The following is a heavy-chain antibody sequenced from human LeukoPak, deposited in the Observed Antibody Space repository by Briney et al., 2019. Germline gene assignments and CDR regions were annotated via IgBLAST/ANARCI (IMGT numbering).Heavy chain of an antibody. CDR3: ARLYGSGSYESDY. J-gene: IGHJ4*02. CDR2: IVYSGST. V-gene: IGHV4-39*01. Sequence: SETLSLTCTVSGGSISSSSYYWGWIRQPLGKGLEWIGSIVYSGSTYYNPSLKSRVTISADTSKNQFSLKLSSVTAADTAVYYCARLYGSGSYESDYWGQGTLVTVPS. D-gene: IGHD3-10*01. CDR1: GGSISSSSYY.